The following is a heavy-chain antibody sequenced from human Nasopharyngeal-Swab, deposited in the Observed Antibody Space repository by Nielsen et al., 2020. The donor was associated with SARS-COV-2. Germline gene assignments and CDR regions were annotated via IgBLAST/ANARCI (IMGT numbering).Heavy chain of an antibody. CDR3: AKAGGTTVAFDS. V-gene: IGHV3-43*01. Sequence: GESLKISCSASGFTFDDFTMHWVRPAPGKGLEWVSLITWDGDSTSYGDSVKGRFTMSRDNTENSLYLEMNSLRTEDTALYYCAKAGGTTVAFDSWGQGTLVTVSS. CDR1: GFTFDDFT. J-gene: IGHJ4*02. CDR2: ITWDGDST. D-gene: IGHD4-23*01.